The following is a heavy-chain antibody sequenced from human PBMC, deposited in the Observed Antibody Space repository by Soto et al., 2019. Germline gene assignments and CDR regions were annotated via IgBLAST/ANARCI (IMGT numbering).Heavy chain of an antibody. Sequence: SETLSLTCTVSGGSISSGDYYWSWIRQYPGKGLEWIGHIYYSGSTSYNPSLKSRVTISVDTSKNQFSLKLSSVTAADTAVFYCARVTYSGSYRGLDYWGQGILVTVSS. J-gene: IGHJ4*02. CDR2: IYYSGST. CDR1: GGSISSGDYY. V-gene: IGHV4-31*03. D-gene: IGHD1-26*01. CDR3: ARVTYSGSYRGLDY.